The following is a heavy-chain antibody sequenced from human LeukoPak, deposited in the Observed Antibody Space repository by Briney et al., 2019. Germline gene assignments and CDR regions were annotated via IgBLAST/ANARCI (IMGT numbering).Heavy chain of an antibody. V-gene: IGHV1-24*01. CDR3: ARGPMISGSYSFY. J-gene: IGHJ4*02. D-gene: IGHD3-10*01. CDR1: GYTLTELS. Sequence: GASVKVSCKVSGYTLTELSMHWVRQAPGKGLEWMGGFDPEDGETIYEQKFQGRVTMTEDTYTDTAYMELRSLRSEDTAVYYCARGPMISGSYSFYWGQGTLVTVSS. CDR2: FDPEDGET.